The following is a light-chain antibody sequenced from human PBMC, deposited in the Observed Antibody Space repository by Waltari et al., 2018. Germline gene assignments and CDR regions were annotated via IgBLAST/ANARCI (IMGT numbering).Light chain of an antibody. V-gene: IGKV1-39*01. CDR1: ENIGSY. Sequence: DIQMTQSPSSLSVSIGDRVTITCRASENIGSYLNWYQQRTGEAPKLLIYATSTLQTEVPSRFSGSGSRTDFTITISSLQPEDFATYYCQHTFETPYSFGQGTKLESK. J-gene: IGKJ2*01. CDR3: QHTFETPYS. CDR2: ATS.